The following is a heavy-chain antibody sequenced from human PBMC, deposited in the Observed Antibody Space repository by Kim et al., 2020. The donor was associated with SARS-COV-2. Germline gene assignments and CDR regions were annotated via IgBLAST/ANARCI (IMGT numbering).Heavy chain of an antibody. D-gene: IGHD5-18*01. J-gene: IGHJ4*02. CDR2: ISSSSSYI. Sequence: GGSLRLSCAASGFTFSSYSMNWVRQAPGKGLEWVSSISSSSSYIYYADSVKGRFTISRDNAKNSLYLQMNSLRAEDTAVYYCARDLGLYSYGFGYCGQGTLVTVSS. CDR1: GFTFSSYS. V-gene: IGHV3-21*01. CDR3: ARDLGLYSYGFGY.